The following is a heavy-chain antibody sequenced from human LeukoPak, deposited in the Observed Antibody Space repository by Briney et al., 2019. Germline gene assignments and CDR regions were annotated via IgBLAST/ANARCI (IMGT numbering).Heavy chain of an antibody. CDR1: GGSFSGYY. CDR2: INHSGST. J-gene: IGHJ6*04. V-gene: IGHV4-34*01. Sequence: MSSETLSLTCAVYGGSFSGYYWSWIRQPPGKGLEWIGEINHSGSTNYNPSLKSRVTISVDTSKNQFSLKLSSVTAADTAVYYCASGFRMDVWGKGTTVTVSS. CDR3: ASGFRMDV.